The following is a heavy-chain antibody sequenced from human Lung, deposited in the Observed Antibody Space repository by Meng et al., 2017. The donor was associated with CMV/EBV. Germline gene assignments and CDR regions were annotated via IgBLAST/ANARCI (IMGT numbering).Heavy chain of an antibody. CDR1: GFTFSSYA. D-gene: IGHD6-6*01. CDR2: ISYDGSNK. Sequence: GGSLRLXCAASGFTFSSYAMHWVRQAPGKGLEWVAVISYDGSNKYYADSVKGRFTISRDNSKNTLYLQMNSLRAEDTAVYYCANSQGIAARPLDYWVQGTXVTVSS. V-gene: IGHV3-30*04. J-gene: IGHJ4*02. CDR3: ANSQGIAARPLDY.